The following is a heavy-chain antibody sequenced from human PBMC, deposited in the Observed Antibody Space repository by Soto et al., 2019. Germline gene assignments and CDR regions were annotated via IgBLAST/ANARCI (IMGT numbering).Heavy chain of an antibody. V-gene: IGHV3-23*01. Sequence: EVQLLESGGGLVQPGGSLRLSCGASGFTFNNYALSWVRQAPGKGLEWVSTIRGSGGGTSYAESVKGRFTISRDNSKNTLYLQLDSLTAEDTAVYYCAKRSCSVTNCYFDSWGQGTLVTVSS. D-gene: IGHD2-2*01. CDR2: IRGSGGGT. CDR1: GFTFNNYA. CDR3: AKRSCSVTNCYFDS. J-gene: IGHJ4*02.